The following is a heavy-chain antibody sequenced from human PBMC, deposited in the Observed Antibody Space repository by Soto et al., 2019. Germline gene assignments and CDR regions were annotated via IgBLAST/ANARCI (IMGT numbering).Heavy chain of an antibody. CDR2: LSDSGGST. CDR1: GFTFSSHA. Sequence: GGSLRLSCAASGFTFSSHAMTWVRQAPGKGLEWVSGLSDSGGSTYYADSVKGRFTISRDNSMNTLYLQMNTLRAEDTAVYYCAKVSSSWYSGFFDLWGQGTLVTVSS. V-gene: IGHV3-23*01. CDR3: AKVSSSWYSGFFDL. J-gene: IGHJ4*02. D-gene: IGHD6-13*01.